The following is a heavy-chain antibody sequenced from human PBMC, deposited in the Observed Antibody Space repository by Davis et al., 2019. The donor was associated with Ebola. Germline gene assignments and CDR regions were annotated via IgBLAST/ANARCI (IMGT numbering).Heavy chain of an antibody. CDR1: GFPFDTYG. CDR2: ISSSSSYI. J-gene: IGHJ4*02. Sequence: GESLKISCGASGFPFDTYGMNWVRQAPGKGLEWVSSISSSSSYIYYADSVKGRFTISRDNAKNSLYLQMNSLTDEDTAVYYCARDANMYVDIVAIPNFDSWGQGTLVTVSS. D-gene: IGHD5-12*01. V-gene: IGHV3-21*01. CDR3: ARDANMYVDIVAIPNFDS.